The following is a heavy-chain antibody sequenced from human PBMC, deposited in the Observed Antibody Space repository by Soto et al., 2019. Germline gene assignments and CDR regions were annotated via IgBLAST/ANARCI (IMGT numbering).Heavy chain of an antibody. CDR1: GGSISPCY. Sequence: SETLSLTCTVSGGSISPCYWSWIRQPPGKGLEWIGYIYYAGTPRYNPSLESRVTISVDSSKNQVYLKLTSVTTADTAVYFCARETSVGKSPFSSSGSYGYFDYWGQGAMVT. CDR3: ARETSVGKSPFSSSGSYGYFDY. J-gene: IGHJ4*02. CDR2: IYYAGTP. D-gene: IGHD6-19*01. V-gene: IGHV4-59*01.